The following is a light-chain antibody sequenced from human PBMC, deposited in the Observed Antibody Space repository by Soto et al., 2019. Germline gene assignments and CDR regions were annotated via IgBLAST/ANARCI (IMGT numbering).Light chain of an antibody. CDR1: QSVSSY. Sequence: ESVLTQSPATLSLSPGERATLSCGASQSVSSYLAWYQQKPGQAPRLLIYDASNRATGIPARFSGSGSGTDFTLTFSILDPEDFAVYYCQQRSNWLGITFGQGTKVDIK. CDR2: DAS. CDR3: QQRSNWLGIT. J-gene: IGKJ1*01. V-gene: IGKV3-11*01.